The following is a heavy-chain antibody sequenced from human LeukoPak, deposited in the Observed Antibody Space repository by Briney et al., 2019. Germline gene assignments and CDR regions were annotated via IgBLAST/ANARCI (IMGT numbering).Heavy chain of an antibody. CDR1: RLTFSNYA. J-gene: IGHJ3*02. Sequence: GGSLRLSCAASRLTFSNYAMTWVRQAPGKGLEWVSSITGSGAGTYYADSVKGRFSISRDNSQNTLFLHMNSLGADDTAVHFCSKDPNGDYVGAFDMWGPGTMVTVSS. CDR3: SKDPNGDYVGAFDM. V-gene: IGHV3-23*01. CDR2: ITGSGAGT. D-gene: IGHD4-17*01.